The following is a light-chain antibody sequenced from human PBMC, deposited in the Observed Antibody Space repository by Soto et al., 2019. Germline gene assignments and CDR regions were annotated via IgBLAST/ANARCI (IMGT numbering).Light chain of an antibody. CDR1: QSISNY. J-gene: IGKJ1*01. V-gene: IGKV1-39*01. Sequence: DIQMTQSPSSLSASVGDRVTITCRASQSISNYLNWYQHKPGKAPNLLIYAASSLQSGVPSRFSGRGSGTDFTLTISSLQPEDFATYYRQQSYSTPRTFGQGTKVDIK. CDR2: AAS. CDR3: QQSYSTPRT.